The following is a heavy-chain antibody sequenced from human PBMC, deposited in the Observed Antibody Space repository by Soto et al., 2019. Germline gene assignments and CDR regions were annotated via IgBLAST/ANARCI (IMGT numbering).Heavy chain of an antibody. Sequence: SETLSLTCAVYGGSFSGYYWSWIRQPPGKGLEWIGEINHSGSTNYNPSLKSRVTISVDTSKNQFSLKLSSVTAADTAVYYCARGRGGAAGGYMDVWGKGTTVTV. CDR3: ARGRGGAAGGYMDV. D-gene: IGHD6-13*01. J-gene: IGHJ6*03. CDR1: GGSFSGYY. CDR2: INHSGST. V-gene: IGHV4-34*01.